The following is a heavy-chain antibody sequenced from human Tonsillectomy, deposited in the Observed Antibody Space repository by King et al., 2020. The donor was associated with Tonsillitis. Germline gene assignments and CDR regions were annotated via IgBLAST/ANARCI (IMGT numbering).Heavy chain of an antibody. CDR3: ARYYDSSGYFDY. CDR2: IYYSGST. CDR1: GGSISSYY. J-gene: IGHJ4*02. Sequence: VQLQESGPGLVKPSETLSLTCTVSGGSISSYYWSWIRQPPGKGLEWIGYIYYSGSTNYNPSLKIRVTISVDTSKNQFSLKLSSVTAADTAVYYCARYYDSSGYFDYWGQGTLVTVSS. V-gene: IGHV4-59*01. D-gene: IGHD3-22*01.